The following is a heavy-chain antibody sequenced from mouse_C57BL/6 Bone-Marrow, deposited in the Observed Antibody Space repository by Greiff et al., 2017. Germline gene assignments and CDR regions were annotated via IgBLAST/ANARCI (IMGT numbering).Heavy chain of an antibody. V-gene: IGHV1-54*01. D-gene: IGHD4-1*01. Sequence: QVQLQQSGAELVRPGTSVKVSCKASGYAFTNYLMEWVKQRPGQGLEWIGVINPGSGGTNYNEKFKGKATLTADKSSSTAYMQLSSLTSEDSAVYVCARSKNWDSWFAYWGRGTLVTVSA. CDR2: INPGSGGT. J-gene: IGHJ3*01. CDR1: GYAFTNYL. CDR3: ARSKNWDSWFAY.